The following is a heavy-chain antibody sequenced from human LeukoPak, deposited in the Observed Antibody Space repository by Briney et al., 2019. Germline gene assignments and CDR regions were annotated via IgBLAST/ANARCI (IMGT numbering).Heavy chain of an antibody. V-gene: IGHV4-59*08. J-gene: IGHJ4*02. CDR1: GGSISSYY. Sequence: SETLSLTCTVSGGSISSYYWSWIRQPPGNGLEWIGYIYYSGSTNYNPSLKSRVTISVDTSKNQFSLKLSSVTAADTAVYYCARSPHPVAGYDYWGQRTLVTVSS. CDR2: IYYSGST. CDR3: ARSPHPVAGYDY. D-gene: IGHD6-19*01.